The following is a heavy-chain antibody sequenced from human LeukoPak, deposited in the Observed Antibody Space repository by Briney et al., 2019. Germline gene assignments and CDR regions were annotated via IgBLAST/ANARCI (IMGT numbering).Heavy chain of an antibody. Sequence: PSETLSLTCAVYGGSFSGYYWSWIRQPPGKGLEWIGEINHSGSTNYNPSLKSRVTISVDTSKNQFSLKLSSVTAADTAVYYCALTGYSYGDHDAFDIWGQGTMVTVSS. V-gene: IGHV4-34*01. CDR3: ALTGYSYGDHDAFDI. CDR2: INHSGST. J-gene: IGHJ3*02. CDR1: GGSFSGYY. D-gene: IGHD5-18*01.